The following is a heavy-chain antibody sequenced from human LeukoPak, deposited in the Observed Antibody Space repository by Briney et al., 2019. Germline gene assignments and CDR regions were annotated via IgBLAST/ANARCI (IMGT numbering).Heavy chain of an antibody. CDR1: GGSISSYY. Sequence: SETLSLTCTVSGGSISSYYWSWIRQPPGKGLEWIGYIYYSGSTNYNPSLKSRVTISVDTSKNRFSLKLSSVTAADTAVYYCARDVSHYDRRFDPWGQGTLVTVSS. V-gene: IGHV4-59*01. CDR3: ARDVSHYDRRFDP. D-gene: IGHD3-3*01. J-gene: IGHJ5*02. CDR2: IYYSGST.